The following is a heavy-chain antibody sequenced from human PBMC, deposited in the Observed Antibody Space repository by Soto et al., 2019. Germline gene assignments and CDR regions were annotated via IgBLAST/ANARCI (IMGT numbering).Heavy chain of an antibody. Sequence: QVQLVQSGAEVKKPGASVKVSCKASGYSFSSLGMHWVRQAPGQRPEWMGSINAGNGNTKYSQKYQGRVTMTRDTSASTAYMELSSLTSEDTAVYYCTNSYCSSVSCLGNYWGQGTLVIVSS. CDR1: GYSFSSLG. V-gene: IGHV1-3*01. CDR3: TNSYCSSVSCLGNY. J-gene: IGHJ4*02. CDR2: INAGNGNT. D-gene: IGHD2-15*01.